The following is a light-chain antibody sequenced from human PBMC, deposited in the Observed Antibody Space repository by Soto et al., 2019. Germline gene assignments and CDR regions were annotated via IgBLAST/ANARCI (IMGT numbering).Light chain of an antibody. CDR2: DVS. CDR3: CSYAGSYV. V-gene: IGLV2-11*01. CDR1: SSDVGGYNY. J-gene: IGLJ1*01. Sequence: QSALTQPRSVSGSPGQSVTISCTGTSSDVGGYNYVSWYQQHPGKAPKLMIYDVSKRPSGVPDRFSGSKSDNTASLTISGLQAEDEADYYCCSYAGSYVFGTGTKLTVL.